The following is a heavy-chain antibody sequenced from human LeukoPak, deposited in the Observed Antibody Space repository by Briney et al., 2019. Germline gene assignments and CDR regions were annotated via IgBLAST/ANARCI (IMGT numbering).Heavy chain of an antibody. Sequence: ASVKVSCKASGYIFANYAIHWVRQAPGQRLEWMGWINAGNGKANYSQKFRGRVTLTRDTSASIAYMELSSLRSADTAVYYCARGYYDLLTGHVVTYYFDYWGQGTLVTVSS. CDR1: GYIFANYA. CDR3: ARGYYDLLTGHVVTYYFDY. CDR2: INAGNGKA. J-gene: IGHJ4*02. D-gene: IGHD3-9*01. V-gene: IGHV1-3*01.